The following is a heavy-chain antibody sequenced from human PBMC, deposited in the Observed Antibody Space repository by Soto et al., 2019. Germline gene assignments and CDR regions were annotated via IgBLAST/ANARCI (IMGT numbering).Heavy chain of an antibody. Sequence: LSLTCAVSGYSISSGYYWGWIRQTPGKGLEWIASIYHSGSTYYNPSLKSRVTISVDTSKNQFSLKLTSVTAADTAVDYCARGAATVTPGWFDPWGQGIMVTVSS. CDR3: ARGAATVTPGWFDP. J-gene: IGHJ5*02. V-gene: IGHV4-38-2*01. CDR2: IYHSGST. CDR1: GYSISSGYY. D-gene: IGHD4-17*01.